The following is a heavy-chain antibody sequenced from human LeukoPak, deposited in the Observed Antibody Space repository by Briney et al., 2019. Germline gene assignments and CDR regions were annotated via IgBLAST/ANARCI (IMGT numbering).Heavy chain of an antibody. J-gene: IGHJ4*02. CDR3: ARDNKVVPAATYDY. CDR1: GFPFSSYS. Sequence: PGGSLRLSCAASGFPFSSYSMNWVRQAPGKGLEWVSSISSSSSYIYYADSVKGRFTISRDNAKNSLYLQMNSLRAEDTAVYYCARDNKVVPAATYDYWGQGTLVTVSS. CDR2: ISSSSSYI. V-gene: IGHV3-21*01. D-gene: IGHD2-2*01.